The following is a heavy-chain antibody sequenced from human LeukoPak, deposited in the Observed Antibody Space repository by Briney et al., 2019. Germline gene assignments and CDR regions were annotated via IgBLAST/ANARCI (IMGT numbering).Heavy chain of an antibody. J-gene: IGHJ4*02. CDR3: ARAIEVGAMTPFDY. D-gene: IGHD1-26*01. CDR1: GFTLSSYS. Sequence: SGGSLRLSCAASGFTLSSYSMNWVRQAPGKGLEWVSFFSSSATYIYYADSVKGRFTISRDNANNSLYLQMNSLRAEDTAVYYCARAIEVGAMTPFDYWGQGTLVTVSS. CDR2: FSSSATYI. V-gene: IGHV3-21*01.